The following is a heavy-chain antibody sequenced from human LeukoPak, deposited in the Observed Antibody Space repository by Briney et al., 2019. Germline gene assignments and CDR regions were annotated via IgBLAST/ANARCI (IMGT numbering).Heavy chain of an antibody. V-gene: IGHV4-59*08. CDR3: ASWSDPMDV. J-gene: IGHJ6*03. CDR2: IYYNGIT. CDR1: GCSISSYY. Sequence: PWDTLSLTCTVSGCSISSYYWSWIRQPPGKGLEWIGYIYYNGITNDHPSLKSRVTISVDPSKNQFSLKLSSVPAADTAVYSCASWSDPMDVWGKGTTVTVSS.